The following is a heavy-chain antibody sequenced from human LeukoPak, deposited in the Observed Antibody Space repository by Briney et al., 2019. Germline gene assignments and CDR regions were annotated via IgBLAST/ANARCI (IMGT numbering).Heavy chain of an antibody. CDR1: VGSISSSSYY. D-gene: IGHD6-6*01. CDR2: IYYSGST. V-gene: IGHV4-39*01. J-gene: IGHJ4*02. CDR3: ARQTDRSSSEYFDY. Sequence: SETLSLTCTVSVGSISSSSYYWGWIRQPPGKGLEWIGSIYYSGSTYYNPSLKSRVTISVDTSKNQFSLKLSSVTAADTAVYYCARQTDRSSSEYFDYWGQGTLVTVSS.